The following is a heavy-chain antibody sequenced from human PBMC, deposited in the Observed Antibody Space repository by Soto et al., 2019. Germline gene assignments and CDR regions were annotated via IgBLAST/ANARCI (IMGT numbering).Heavy chain of an antibody. CDR3: TTGFDF. D-gene: IGHD3-3*01. J-gene: IGHJ4*02. CDR1: GFTFSRAW. Sequence: EVQLVESGGGLVKPGESLRLSCAASGFTFSRAWMNWVRQAPGKGLEWVGLIRTETDGGTADYPAPVQGRFTISRDDSKNTLYLQMNSLETEDTAIYYCTTGFDFRGQGTLVTVSS. V-gene: IGHV3-15*01. CDR2: IRTETDGGTA.